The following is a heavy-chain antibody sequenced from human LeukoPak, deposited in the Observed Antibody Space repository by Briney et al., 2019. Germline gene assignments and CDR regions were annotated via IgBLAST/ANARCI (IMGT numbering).Heavy chain of an antibody. J-gene: IGHJ5*02. CDR2: ISGSGGST. V-gene: IGHV3-23*01. CDR3: AKNGDFWSGYPNWFDP. CDR1: GFTFSSYA. D-gene: IGHD3-3*01. Sequence: GGSLRLSCAASGFTFSSYAMSWVRQAPGKGLEWVSAISGSGGSTYYADSVKGRSTISRDNSKNTLYLQMNSLRAEDTAVYYCAKNGDFWSGYPNWFDPWGQGTLVTVSS.